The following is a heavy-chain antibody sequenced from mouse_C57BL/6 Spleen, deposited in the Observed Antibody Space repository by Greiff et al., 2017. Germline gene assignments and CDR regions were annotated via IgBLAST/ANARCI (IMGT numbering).Heavy chain of an antibody. V-gene: IGHV5-17*01. Sequence: EVQVVESGGGLVKPGGSLKLSCAATGFTFSDYGMHWVRQAPEKGLEWVAYISSGSSTIYYADTVKGRFTISRDNAKNTLFLQMTSLRSEDTAMYYCARERGRREGYFDYWGQGTTLTVSS. CDR1: GFTFSDYG. CDR3: ARERGRREGYFDY. J-gene: IGHJ2*01. CDR2: ISSGSSTI. D-gene: IGHD4-1*01.